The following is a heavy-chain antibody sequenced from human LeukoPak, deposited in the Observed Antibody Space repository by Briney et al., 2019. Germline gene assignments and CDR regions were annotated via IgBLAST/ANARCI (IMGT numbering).Heavy chain of an antibody. J-gene: IGHJ3*01. Sequence: PSETLSLTCAVSGDSVSSVSYYWHWIRRSPGKGLEWVGFVYYSGRTKYSPCLKSRVAMSIDTSKTQVSLRLRSVTAADTAMYFCVREASTSYYNSSGYYRQTETFDVWGLGTMVTVSS. CDR2: VYYSGRT. CDR3: VREASTSYYNSSGYYRQTETFDV. V-gene: IGHV4-61*01. CDR1: GDSVSSVSYY. D-gene: IGHD3-22*01.